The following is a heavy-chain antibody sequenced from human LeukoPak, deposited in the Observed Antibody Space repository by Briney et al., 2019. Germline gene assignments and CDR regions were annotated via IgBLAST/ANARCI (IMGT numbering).Heavy chain of an antibody. CDR3: ARGSLQWRLRGDY. D-gene: IGHD6-19*01. V-gene: IGHV1-8*01. CDR1: GYTFTNYD. J-gene: IGHJ4*02. Sequence: ASVKVSCKASGYTFTNYDINWVRQATGQGLEWMGWMNPSSGNTGYAQTFQGRVTMTRNISIRTAYMELSSLRSEDTAVYYCARGSLQWRLRGDYWGLGTLVTVSS. CDR2: MNPSSGNT.